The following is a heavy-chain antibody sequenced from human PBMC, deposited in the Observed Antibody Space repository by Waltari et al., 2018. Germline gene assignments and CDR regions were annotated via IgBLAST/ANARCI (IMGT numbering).Heavy chain of an antibody. CDR1: GGTFSSYT. CDR2: IIPILGIA. Sequence: QVQLVQSGAEVKKPGSSVKVSCKASGGTFSSYTISWVRQAPGQGLEWMGSIIPILGIANYAQKFQGRVTITADKSTSTAYMELSSLRSEDTAVYYCARDRCSGGSCAWDYWGQGTLVTVSS. V-gene: IGHV1-69*08. J-gene: IGHJ4*02. D-gene: IGHD2-15*01. CDR3: ARDRCSGGSCAWDY.